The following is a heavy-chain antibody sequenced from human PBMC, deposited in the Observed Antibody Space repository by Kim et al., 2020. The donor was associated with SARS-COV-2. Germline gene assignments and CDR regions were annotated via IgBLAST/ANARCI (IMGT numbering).Heavy chain of an antibody. CDR2: GST. D-gene: IGHD3-16*01. Sequence: GSTYYNPALKSRVTISVDTSKNQFSLKLSSVTAADTAVYYCGGGDDAFDIWGQGTMVTVSS. V-gene: IGHV4-31*02. CDR3: GGGDDAFDI. J-gene: IGHJ3*02.